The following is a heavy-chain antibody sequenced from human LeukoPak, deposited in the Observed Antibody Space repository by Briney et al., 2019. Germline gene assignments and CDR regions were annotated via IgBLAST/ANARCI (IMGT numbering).Heavy chain of an antibody. CDR1: GYSFISYG. CDR2: ISAYNGNT. V-gene: IGHV1-18*01. J-gene: IGHJ6*04. D-gene: IGHD1-26*01. Sequence: ASVKVSCKAFGYSFISYGITWVRQAPGQGLEWMGWISAYNGNTNYAQKVQGRVTMTTDTSTSTAYMEVGSLRSDDTAVYYCARDRGRYYYYGLDVWGKGTTVTVSS. CDR3: ARDRGRYYYYGLDV.